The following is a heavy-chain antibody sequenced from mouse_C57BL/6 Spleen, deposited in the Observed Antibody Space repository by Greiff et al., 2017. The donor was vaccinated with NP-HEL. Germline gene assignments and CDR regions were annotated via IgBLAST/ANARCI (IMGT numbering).Heavy chain of an antibody. D-gene: IGHD2-4*01. CDR2: ISDGGSYT. J-gene: IGHJ4*01. CDR1: GFTFSSYA. CDR3: ASGIYYDYDDYAMDY. Sequence: EVKLVESGGGLVKPGGSLKLSCAASGFTFSSYAMSWVRQTPEKRLEWVATISDGGSYTYYPDNVKGRFTISRDNAKNNLYLQMSHLKSEDTAMYYCASGIYYDYDDYAMDYWGQGTSVTVSS. V-gene: IGHV5-4*03.